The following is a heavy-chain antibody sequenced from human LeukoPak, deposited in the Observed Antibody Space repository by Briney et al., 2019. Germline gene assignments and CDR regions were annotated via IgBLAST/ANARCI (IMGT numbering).Heavy chain of an antibody. V-gene: IGHV7-4-1*02. CDR3: ARDYNSATEY. J-gene: IGHJ4*02. D-gene: IGHD5-24*01. Sequence: ASVKVSCKASGYTFTRYSMSWVRQAPGQGLEWMGWISTNTGNPTYAQGFTGRFIFSLDTSVSTAYLQISSLKAEDTAVYYCARDYNSATEYWGQGTLVTVSS. CDR1: GYTFTRYS. CDR2: ISTNTGNP.